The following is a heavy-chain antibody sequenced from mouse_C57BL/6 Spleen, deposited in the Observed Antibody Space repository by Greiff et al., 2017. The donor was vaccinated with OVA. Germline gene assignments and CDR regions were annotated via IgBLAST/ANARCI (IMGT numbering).Heavy chain of an antibody. D-gene: IGHD2-1*01. J-gene: IGHJ2*01. CDR1: GYTFTSYW. Sequence: VQLQQPGAELVKPGASVKMSCKASGYTFTSYWITWVKQRPGQGLEWIGDIYPGSGSTNYNEKFKSKATLTVDTSSSTAYMQLSSLTSEDSAVYYCARTGSYGKPFDYWGQGTTLTVSS. V-gene: IGHV1-55*01. CDR3: ARTGSYGKPFDY. CDR2: IYPGSGST.